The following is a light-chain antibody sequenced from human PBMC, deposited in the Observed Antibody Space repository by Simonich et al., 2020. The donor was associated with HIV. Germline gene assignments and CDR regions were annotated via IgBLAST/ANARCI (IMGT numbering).Light chain of an antibody. V-gene: IGLV2-14*01. J-gene: IGLJ3*02. CDR2: DVN. CDR1: SSDVGGYTY. CDR3: SSYTSSSTLV. Sequence: QSALTQPPSVSGSPGQSITISCPGSSSDVGGYTYVSWYQQHPGKAPKLMIYDVNKRPSGVSNRFSGSKSGNTASLTISGLQAEDEADYYCSSYTSSSTLVFGGGTKLTVL.